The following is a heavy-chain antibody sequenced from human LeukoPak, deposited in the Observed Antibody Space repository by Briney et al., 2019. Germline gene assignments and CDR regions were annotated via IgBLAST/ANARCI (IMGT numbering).Heavy chain of an antibody. V-gene: IGHV4-39*01. Sequence: SETLSLTCTVSGASINSSPYYWDWIRQPPGKGLEWLGSVSNSGTTYYNPSLKSRVTVSVDTSKNQFSLKVTSMTAADTAVYYCAGQQLGQLAPLRNWGQGTLVTVSS. CDR3: AGQQLGQLAPLRN. CDR2: VSNSGTT. D-gene: IGHD1-1*01. J-gene: IGHJ4*02. CDR1: GASINSSPYY.